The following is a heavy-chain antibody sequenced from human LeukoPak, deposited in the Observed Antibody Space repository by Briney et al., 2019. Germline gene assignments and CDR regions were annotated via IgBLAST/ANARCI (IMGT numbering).Heavy chain of an antibody. D-gene: IGHD6-19*01. J-gene: IGHJ4*02. CDR1: GYTFTSYD. V-gene: IGHV1-8*01. Sequence: ASVKVSCKASGYTFTSYDINWVRQATGQGLEWMGWMNPNSGNTGYAQKFQGRVTMTRNTSISTAYMELSSLRSEDTAVYYCARGSAGPYYFDYWGQGTLVTVSS. CDR2: MNPNSGNT. CDR3: ARGSAGPYYFDY.